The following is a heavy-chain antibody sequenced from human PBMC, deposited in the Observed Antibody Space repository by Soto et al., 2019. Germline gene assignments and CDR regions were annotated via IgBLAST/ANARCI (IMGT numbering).Heavy chain of an antibody. Sequence: GGSLRLSCAASGFTFSSYAMHWVRQAPGKGLEWVAVISYDGSNKYYADSVKGRFTISRDNSKNTLYLQMNSLRAEDTAVYYCARDRVAKIFSPGGYSYGTGDYWGQGTLVTVSS. CDR3: ARDRVAKIFSPGGYSYGTGDY. D-gene: IGHD5-18*01. CDR2: ISYDGSNK. J-gene: IGHJ4*02. CDR1: GFTFSSYA. V-gene: IGHV3-30-3*01.